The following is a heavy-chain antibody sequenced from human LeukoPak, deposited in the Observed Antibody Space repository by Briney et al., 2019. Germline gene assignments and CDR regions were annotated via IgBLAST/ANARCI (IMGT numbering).Heavy chain of an antibody. CDR3: SAPFQRYCNSNYCYATPGRN. J-gene: IGHJ4*02. D-gene: IGHD2/OR15-2a*01. CDR1: GFTFSSYW. CDR2: IQQDGSEK. Sequence: GGSLRLSCAASGFTFSSYWLSWVRQPPGKGLEWVANIQQDGSEKNYVDSVKGRFAISRDNGKNSLYLQMNSLRAEDTAVYYCSAPFQRYCNSNYCYATPGRNWGQGTLVTVSS. V-gene: IGHV3-7*01.